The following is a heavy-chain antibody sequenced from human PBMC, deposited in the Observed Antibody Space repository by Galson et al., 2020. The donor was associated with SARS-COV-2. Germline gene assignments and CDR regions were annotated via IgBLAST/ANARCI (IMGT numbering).Heavy chain of an antibody. CDR3: AKVDYYDSSGSGNY. Sequence: GGSLRLSCAASGFTFDDYAMHWVRQAPGKGLEWVSGISWNSGSIGYADSVKGRFTISRDNAKNSLYLQMNSLRAEDTALYYCAKVDYYDSSGSGNYWGQGTLVTVSS. J-gene: IGHJ4*02. CDR2: ISWNSGSI. V-gene: IGHV3-9*01. CDR1: GFTFDDYA. D-gene: IGHD3-22*01.